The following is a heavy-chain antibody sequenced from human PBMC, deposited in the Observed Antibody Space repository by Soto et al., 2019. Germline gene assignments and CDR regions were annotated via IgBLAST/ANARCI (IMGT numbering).Heavy chain of an antibody. D-gene: IGHD5-12*01. Sequence: GRPLRLSCVAAGVTFRTYLMHGFCQAPGKGLEWVALIWYDGRNKYYVESVKGRFTASRDNSKNTLYLQMNSLRAEDTAVYYCARGYAAWSAFDIWGQGTMVTVSS. CDR3: ARGYAAWSAFDI. V-gene: IGHV3-33*01. CDR1: GVTFRTYL. CDR2: IWYDGRNK. J-gene: IGHJ3*02.